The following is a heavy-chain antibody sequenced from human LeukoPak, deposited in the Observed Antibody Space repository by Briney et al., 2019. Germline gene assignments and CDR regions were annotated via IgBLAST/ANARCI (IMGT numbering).Heavy chain of an antibody. D-gene: IGHD3-22*01. J-gene: IGHJ4*02. CDR2: INHSGST. V-gene: IGHV4-34*01. CDR1: GGSFSGYY. Sequence: SETLSLTCAVYGGSFSGYYWSWIRQPPGKGLEWIGEINHSGSTSYNPSLKSRVTISVDTSKNQFSLKLSSVTAADTAVYYCARRASSHYYDSSGYSPDYWGQGTLVTVSS. CDR3: ARRASSHYYDSSGYSPDY.